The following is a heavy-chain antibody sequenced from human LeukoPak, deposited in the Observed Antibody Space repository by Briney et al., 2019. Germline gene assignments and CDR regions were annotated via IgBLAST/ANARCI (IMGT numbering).Heavy chain of an antibody. CDR3: ARVSGGGNFLDY. D-gene: IGHD2-15*01. J-gene: IGHJ4*02. Sequence: SQTLSLTCTVSGGSVSSGGHYWSWIRQHPGKGLEWIGYIYYSGSTYYNPSLKSRVTISGDTSKNQFSLKLSSATAADTAVYYCARVSGGGNFLDYWGQGTLVTVSS. CDR1: GGSVSSGGHY. CDR2: IYYSGST. V-gene: IGHV4-31*03.